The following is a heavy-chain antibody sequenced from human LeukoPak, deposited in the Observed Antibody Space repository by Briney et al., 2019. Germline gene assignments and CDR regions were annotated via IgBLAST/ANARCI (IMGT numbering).Heavy chain of an antibody. CDR1: GFTFDDYA. Sequence: GGSLRLSYAASGFTFDDYAMHWVRQAPGKGLEWVSGISWNSGSIGYADSVKGRFTISRDNAKNSLYLQMNSLRAEDTALYYCAKEPRGAIYYYGMDVWGQGTTVTVSS. J-gene: IGHJ6*02. D-gene: IGHD1-26*01. V-gene: IGHV3-9*01. CDR3: AKEPRGAIYYYGMDV. CDR2: ISWNSGSI.